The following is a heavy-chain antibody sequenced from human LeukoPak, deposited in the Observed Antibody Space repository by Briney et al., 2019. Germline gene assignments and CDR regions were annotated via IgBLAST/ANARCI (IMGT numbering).Heavy chain of an antibody. CDR1: GFNFRDYG. CDR3: AKDLDGSGMYGGTDS. J-gene: IGHJ4*02. V-gene: IGHV3-23*01. Sequence: PWGALRLSCEASGFNFRDYGMNWVRQAPGKGLEWVSGITTSARTTYYADSVKGRFTIYSDNSKNTLSLQMSSLRAEDTAVYYCAKDLDGSGMYGGTDSWGQGTPVTVSS. CDR2: ITTSARTT. D-gene: IGHD6-19*01.